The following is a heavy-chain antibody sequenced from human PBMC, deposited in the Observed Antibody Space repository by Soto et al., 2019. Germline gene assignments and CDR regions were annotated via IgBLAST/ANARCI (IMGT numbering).Heavy chain of an antibody. Sequence: SETLSLTCTVSGGSISSYYWNWIRHPAGKGLEWIGRIYTSGSTNYNPSLKSRVTMSVDTSKNQFSLKLSSVTAADTAVYYCARGLMVRGYYYYGMDVWGQGTTVTVSS. J-gene: IGHJ6*02. CDR2: IYTSGST. V-gene: IGHV4-4*07. CDR1: GGSISSYY. CDR3: ARGLMVRGYYYYGMDV. D-gene: IGHD3-10*01.